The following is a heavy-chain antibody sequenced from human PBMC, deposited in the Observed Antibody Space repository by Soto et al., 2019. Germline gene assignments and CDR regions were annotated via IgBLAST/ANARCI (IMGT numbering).Heavy chain of an antibody. V-gene: IGHV1-18*01. CDR3: ARDLGYCNSSGCFRNWFDP. Sequence: QVQLVQSGAEVKTPGASVKVSCRASGYSFRTHGISWVRQAPGQGLEWMGWISTYDDKTNFPQKFQGRITMTTDTSTSTAYMELRSLRSDDTAVYFCARDLGYCNSSGCFRNWFDPWGQGTLVTASS. J-gene: IGHJ5*02. CDR2: ISTYDDKT. D-gene: IGHD2-15*01. CDR1: GYSFRTHG.